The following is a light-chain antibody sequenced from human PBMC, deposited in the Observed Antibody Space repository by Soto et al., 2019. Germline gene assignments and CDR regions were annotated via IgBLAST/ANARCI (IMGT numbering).Light chain of an antibody. Sequence: DIPMTQSPSTPSASVGDRVTITCRASQSISSWLAWYQQKPGKAPKLLIYKASSLESGVPSRFSGSGSGTEFTLTISSLQPDDFATYYCQQYNSYSPLTFGGGTKVEIK. CDR3: QQYNSYSPLT. V-gene: IGKV1-5*03. CDR1: QSISSW. CDR2: KAS. J-gene: IGKJ4*01.